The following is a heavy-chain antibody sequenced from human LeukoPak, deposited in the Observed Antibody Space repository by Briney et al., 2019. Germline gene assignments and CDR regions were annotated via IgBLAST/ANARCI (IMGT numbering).Heavy chain of an antibody. CDR2: IYYSGST. CDR1: GGSISSGGYY. Sequence: SETLSLTCTVSGGSISSGGYYWSWIRQHPGKGLEWIGYIYYSGSTYYDPSLKSRVTISVDTSKNQFSLKLSSVTAADTAVYYCARQMTTVSMDVWGQGTTVTVSS. V-gene: IGHV4-31*03. D-gene: IGHD4-4*01. CDR3: ARQMTTVSMDV. J-gene: IGHJ6*02.